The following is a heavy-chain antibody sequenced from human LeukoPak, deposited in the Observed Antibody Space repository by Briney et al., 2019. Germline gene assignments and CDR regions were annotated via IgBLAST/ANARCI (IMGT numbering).Heavy chain of an antibody. CDR2: ISYDGGNK. CDR1: GFTFSSYA. J-gene: IGHJ3*02. V-gene: IGHV3-30-3*01. CDR3: ARPMGADGAFDI. D-gene: IGHD1-26*01. Sequence: GRSLRLSCAASGFTFSSYAMHWVRQAPGKGLEWVAVISYDGGNKYYADSVKGRFTISRDNSKNTLYLQMNSLRAEDTAVYYCARPMGADGAFDIWGQGTMVTVSS.